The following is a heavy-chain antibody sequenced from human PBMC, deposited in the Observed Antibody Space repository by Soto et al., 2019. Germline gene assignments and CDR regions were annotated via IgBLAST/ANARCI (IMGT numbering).Heavy chain of an antibody. CDR1: GGTFRRYT. CDR3: ARSPVEVGDGYEWDWYFDL. V-gene: IGHV1-69*02. Sequence: QVQLVQSGAEVKKPGSSVKVSCKASGGTFRRYTISWVRQAPGQGLEWMGRIIPILGIANYAQKFQGRVTITADKSTSTGYMEVTSLRSEYTAVYYGARSPVEVGDGYEWDWYFDLWGRGTLVTVSS. CDR2: IIPILGIA. D-gene: IGHD5-12*01. J-gene: IGHJ2*01.